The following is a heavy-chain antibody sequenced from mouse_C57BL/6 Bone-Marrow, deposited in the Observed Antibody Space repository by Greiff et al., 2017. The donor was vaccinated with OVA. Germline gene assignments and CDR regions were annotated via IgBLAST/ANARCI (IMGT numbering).Heavy chain of an antibody. J-gene: IGHJ2*01. Sequence: QVQLQQPGAELVKPGASVKLSCKASGYTFTSYWMHWVKQRPGRGLEWIGMVHPNSGSTNYNEKFKSKATLTVDKPSSPAYMQLSSLTSEDSAVYYCASSFIPTHYWGQGTTLTVSS. D-gene: IGHD1-1*01. CDR2: VHPNSGST. CDR1: GYTFTSYW. V-gene: IGHV1-64*01. CDR3: ASSFIPTHY.